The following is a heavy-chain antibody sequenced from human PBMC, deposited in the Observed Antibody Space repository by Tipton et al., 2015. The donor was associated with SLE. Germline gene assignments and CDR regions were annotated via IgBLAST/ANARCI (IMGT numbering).Heavy chain of an antibody. Sequence: TLSLTCTVSGGSVSSYYLSWIRQPPGKGLEWIGYIYYSGSTNYNPSLKSRVTISVDTSKNQFSLKLSSVTAADTAVYYCGRDHDSSAFDIWGQGTMVTVSS. D-gene: IGHD3-22*01. CDR1: GGSVSSYY. V-gene: IGHV4-59*02. CDR3: GRDHDSSAFDI. CDR2: IYYSGST. J-gene: IGHJ3*02.